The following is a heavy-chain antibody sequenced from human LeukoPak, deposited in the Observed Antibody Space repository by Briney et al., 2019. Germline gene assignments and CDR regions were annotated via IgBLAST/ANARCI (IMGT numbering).Heavy chain of an antibody. CDR1: GFTFSSYA. J-gene: IGHJ4*02. CDR3: ANTLVATTSGGFFDY. CDR2: ISGSGGST. V-gene: IGHV3-23*01. Sequence: GGSLRLSCAASGFTFSSYAMSWVRQTPGKGLEWVSAISGSGGSTYYADSVKGRFTISRDNSKNTLYLQMNSLRAEDTAVYYCANTLVATTSGGFFDYWGQGTLVTVSS. D-gene: IGHD5-12*01.